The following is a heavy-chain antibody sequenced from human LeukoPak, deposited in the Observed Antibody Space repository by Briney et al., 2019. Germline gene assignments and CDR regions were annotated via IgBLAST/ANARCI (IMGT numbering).Heavy chain of an antibody. D-gene: IGHD3-16*01. CDR3: ARVVSGSYVDY. V-gene: IGHV4-59*01. Sequence: SETLSLACTVSGDSITNYFWSWIRQPPGKGLEWIGYIYYSGSTNYNPSLKSRVTISVDTSKNQFSLKLSSVTAADTAVYYCARVVSGSYVDYWGQGTLVTVSS. CDR1: GDSITNYF. J-gene: IGHJ4*02. CDR2: IYYSGST.